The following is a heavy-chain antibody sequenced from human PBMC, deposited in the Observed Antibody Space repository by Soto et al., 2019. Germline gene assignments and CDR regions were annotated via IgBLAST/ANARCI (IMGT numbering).Heavy chain of an antibody. D-gene: IGHD3-22*01. J-gene: IGHJ6*02. Sequence: GSLRLSCAASGFTFSSYGMHWVRQAPGKGLEWVAVISYDGSNKYYADSVKGRFTISRDNSKNTLYLQMNSLRAEDTAVYYCAKDYAIVVVITYYYYGMDVWGQGTTVTVSS. CDR2: ISYDGSNK. V-gene: IGHV3-30*18. CDR3: AKDYAIVVVITYYYYGMDV. CDR1: GFTFSSYG.